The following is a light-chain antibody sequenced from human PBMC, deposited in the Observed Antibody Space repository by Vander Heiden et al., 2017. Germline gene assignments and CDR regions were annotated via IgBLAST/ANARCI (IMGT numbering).Light chain of an antibody. CDR2: GAS. CDR3: QQYGTSST. J-gene: IGKJ4*01. V-gene: IGKV3-20*01. Sequence: EIELTQSPGTLSLSPGERATLSCRASQSVSSSYLAWYQQKPGQAPRLLIYGASSRATGIPDRFSGSGSGTDFTLTISRLEPEDFAVYYCQQYGTSSTFGGGTKVEIK. CDR1: QSVSSSY.